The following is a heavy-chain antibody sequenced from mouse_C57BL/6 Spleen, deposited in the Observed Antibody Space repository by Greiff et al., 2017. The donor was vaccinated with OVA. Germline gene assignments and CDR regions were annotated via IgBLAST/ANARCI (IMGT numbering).Heavy chain of an antibody. D-gene: IGHD2-4*01. CDR2: FHPYNDDT. CDR1: GYTFTTYP. CDR3: ARNHYDYDGVFAY. Sequence: LQESGAELVKPGASVKMSCKASGYTFTTYPIEWMKQNHGKSLEWIGNFHPYNDDTKYNEKFKGKATLTVEKSSSTVYLELSRLTSDDSAVYDCARNHYDYDGVFAYWGQGTLVTVSA. V-gene: IGHV1-47*01. J-gene: IGHJ3*01.